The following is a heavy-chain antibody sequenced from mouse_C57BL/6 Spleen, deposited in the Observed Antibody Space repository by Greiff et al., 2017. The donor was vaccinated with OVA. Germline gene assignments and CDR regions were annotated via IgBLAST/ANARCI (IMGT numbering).Heavy chain of an antibody. CDR3: ARGEPGPYWYFDV. J-gene: IGHJ1*03. CDR2: INPNNGGT. Sequence: EVKLVESGPELVKPGASVKIPCKASGYTFTDYNMDWVKQSHGKSLEWIGDINPNNGGTIYTQKFKGKATLTVDKSSSTAYMEIRSLTSEDTAVYYCARGEPGPYWYFDVWGTGTTITVSS. V-gene: IGHV1-18*01. CDR1: GYTFTDYN.